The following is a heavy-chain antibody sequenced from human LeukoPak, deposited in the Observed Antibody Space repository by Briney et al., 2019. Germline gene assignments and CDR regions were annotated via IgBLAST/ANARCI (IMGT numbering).Heavy chain of an antibody. CDR3: AKNGEVLSWFDP. D-gene: IGHD3-10*01. J-gene: IGHJ5*02. CDR2: ISGSGGST. CDR1: GFTFSSYA. Sequence: GGSLRLSCAASGFTFSSYAMSWVRQAPGKGLEWVSTISGSGGSTDYAESVKGRFTISRDNSKNTLYLQMNSLRAEDTAVYSCAKNGEVLSWFDPWGQGTLVTVSS. V-gene: IGHV3-23*01.